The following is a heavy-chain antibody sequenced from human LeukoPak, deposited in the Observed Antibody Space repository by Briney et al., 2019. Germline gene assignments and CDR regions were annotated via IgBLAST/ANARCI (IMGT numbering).Heavy chain of an antibody. Sequence: GGSLRLSCAASGFTFSGYWMHWVRQAPGKGLVWVSHINSDESSTSYAESVKGRFTISRDNAKNTLYLGMNSLRAEDTAVYYCARGSSGGTFGYWGQGTLVTVSS. V-gene: IGHV3-74*01. J-gene: IGHJ4*02. CDR1: GFTFSGYW. D-gene: IGHD3-3*02. CDR3: ARGSSGGTFGY. CDR2: INSDESST.